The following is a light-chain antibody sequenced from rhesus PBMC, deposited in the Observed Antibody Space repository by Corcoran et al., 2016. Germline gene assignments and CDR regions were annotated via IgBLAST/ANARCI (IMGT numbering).Light chain of an antibody. CDR2: GAS. CDR1: QSVGRS. J-gene: IGKJ2*01. Sequence: QVILTQSPATLSLSPGERATLSCRASQSVGRSLAWYQQKPGQAPRLLTYGASSRATGIPDRVSGSGSWTEFTLTSSSLEPEDFAVYDCQKYSSSPYSFGQGTKVEIK. CDR3: QKYSSSPYS. V-gene: IGKV3-53*01.